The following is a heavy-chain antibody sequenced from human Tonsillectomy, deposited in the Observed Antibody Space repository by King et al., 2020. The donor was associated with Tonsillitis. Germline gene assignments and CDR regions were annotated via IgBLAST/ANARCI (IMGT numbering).Heavy chain of an antibody. V-gene: IGHV4-39*01. Sequence: QLQESGPGLVKPSETLSLTCSVSGGSIGSSSYSWGWIRQPLGKGLEWSGSIYYSGSTYFNPSHKSRVTISVDTSKNQFSLTLSAVTAADTAVYYCARRISGVEAFDAFDIWGQGTMVTVSS. J-gene: IGHJ3*02. CDR3: ARRISGVEAFDAFDI. D-gene: IGHD2-15*01. CDR2: IYYSGST. CDR1: GGSIGSSSYS.